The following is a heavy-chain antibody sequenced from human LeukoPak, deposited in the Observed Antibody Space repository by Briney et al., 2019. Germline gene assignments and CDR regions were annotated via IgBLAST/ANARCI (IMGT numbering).Heavy chain of an antibody. CDR3: AKDRPNYHESNGHYYRPNGDY. Sequence: GGSLRLSCVASGFTFSSEWMSWVRQAPGKGLEWVSSITSSGDATFYADSVKDRFTISRDNSKNMLYLQMSRLRAEDTAVYYCAKDRPNYHESNGHYYRPNGDYWGQGTLVTVSS. CDR2: ITSSGDAT. J-gene: IGHJ4*02. D-gene: IGHD3-22*01. CDR1: GFTFSSEW. V-gene: IGHV3-23*01.